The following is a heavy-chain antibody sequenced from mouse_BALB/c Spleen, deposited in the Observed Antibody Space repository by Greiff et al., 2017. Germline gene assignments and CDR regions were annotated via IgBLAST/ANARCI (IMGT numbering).Heavy chain of an antibody. J-gene: IGHJ2*01. V-gene: IGHV5-6-3*01. D-gene: IGHD2-10*02. CDR3: AREYGGH. CDR1: GFTFSSYG. CDR2: INSNGGST. Sequence: EVKLMESGGGLVQPGGSLKLSCAASGFTFSSYGMSWVRQTPDKRLELVATINSNGGSTYYPDSVKGRFTISRDNAKNTLYLQMSSLKSEDTAMYYCAREYGGHRGQGNTLTVSS.